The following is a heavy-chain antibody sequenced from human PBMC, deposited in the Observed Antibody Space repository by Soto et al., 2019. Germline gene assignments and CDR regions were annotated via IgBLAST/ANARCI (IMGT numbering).Heavy chain of an antibody. CDR2: ISSTTNYI. CDR3: ARESEDLTSNFDY. V-gene: IGHV3-21*01. Sequence: GGSLRLSCAASGFTFTRYSMNWVRQAPGKGLEWVSSISSTTNYIYYADSMKGRFTVSRDNAKNSVYLEMNSLSAEDTAVSSCARESEDLTSNFDYWGQGTLVTVYS. CDR1: GFTFTRYS. J-gene: IGHJ4*02.